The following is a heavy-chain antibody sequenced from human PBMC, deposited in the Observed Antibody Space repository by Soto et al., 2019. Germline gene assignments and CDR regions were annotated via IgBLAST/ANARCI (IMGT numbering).Heavy chain of an antibody. CDR3: ARAGWDDSSVGNYYYYGMDV. CDR1: GYTFTSYY. J-gene: IGHJ6*02. D-gene: IGHD3-22*01. Sequence: ASVKVSCKASGYTFTSYYMHWVRQAPGQGLEWMGIINPSGGSTSYAQKFQGRVTMTRDTSTSTVYMGLSSLRSEDTAVYYCARAGWDDSSVGNYYYYGMDVWGQGTTVTSP. CDR2: INPSGGST. V-gene: IGHV1-46*03.